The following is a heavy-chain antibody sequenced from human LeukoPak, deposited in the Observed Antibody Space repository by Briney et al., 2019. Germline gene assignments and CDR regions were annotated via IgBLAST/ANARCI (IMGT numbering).Heavy chain of an antibody. CDR2: ISVYNGNT. CDR1: GYTFTGYY. Sequence: GASVKVSCKASGYTFTGYYMHWVRQAPGQGLEWMGWISVYNGNTNYAQKFQGRVTMTTDTSTSTVYLEVRSLRSDDTAVYYCARDYDYVWGSYRLEPFDYWGQGTLVTVSS. J-gene: IGHJ4*02. V-gene: IGHV1-18*04. CDR3: ARDYDYVWGSYRLEPFDY. D-gene: IGHD3-16*02.